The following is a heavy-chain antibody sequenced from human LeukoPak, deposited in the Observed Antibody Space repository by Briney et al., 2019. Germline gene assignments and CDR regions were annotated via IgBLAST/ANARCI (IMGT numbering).Heavy chain of an antibody. CDR2: ISSSSSYI. Sequence: GGSLRLSCAASGFTFSSYNMNWVRQAPGKGLEWVSSISSSSSYIYYADPVKGRFTISRDNAKNSLYLQMNSLRAEDAAVYYCARESVYYGSGSYYSYWGQGTLVTVSS. CDR1: GFTFSSYN. J-gene: IGHJ4*02. V-gene: IGHV3-21*01. CDR3: ARESVYYGSGSYYSY. D-gene: IGHD3-10*01.